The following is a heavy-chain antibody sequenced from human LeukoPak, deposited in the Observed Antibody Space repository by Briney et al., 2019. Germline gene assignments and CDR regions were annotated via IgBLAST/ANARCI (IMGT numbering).Heavy chain of an antibody. CDR1: GFTLSSYS. CDR2: ISSSSSYI. V-gene: IGHV3-21*01. CDR3: AELGITMIGGV. Sequence: GGSLRLSCAASGFTLSSYSMNWVRQAPGKGLEWVSSISSSSSYIYYADSVKGRFTISRDNAKNSLYLQMNSLRAEDTAVYYCAELGITMIGGVWGKGTTVTISP. J-gene: IGHJ6*04. D-gene: IGHD3-10*02.